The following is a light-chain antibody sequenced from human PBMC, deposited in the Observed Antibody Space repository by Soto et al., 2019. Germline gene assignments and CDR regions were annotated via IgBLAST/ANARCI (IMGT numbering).Light chain of an antibody. CDR1: QSVASSF. Sequence: EIVLTQSPGTLSLSPGERATLSCRASQSVASSFLGWYQQKIGQAPRLLIYGASTRAAGIPDRFSGSGSGTDFTLTISRLEPEDFAVYYCQQYGSSPITFGQGTRLEIK. CDR3: QQYGSSPIT. V-gene: IGKV3-20*01. J-gene: IGKJ5*01. CDR2: GAS.